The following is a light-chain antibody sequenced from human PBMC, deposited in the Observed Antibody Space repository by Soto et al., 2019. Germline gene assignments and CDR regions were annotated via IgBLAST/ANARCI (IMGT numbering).Light chain of an antibody. V-gene: IGKV3-20*01. CDR3: HQYDNAPFT. CDR2: GAS. CDR1: QSLSSNY. Sequence: EIVLTQSPGTLSLSPGERATLSCRASQSLSSNYLAWYQQRPDQSPRLLVYGASSRATGIPDRFSGSGFGTDFALTISRLEPEDSAVYYCHQYDNAPFTFGPGTRVGIK. J-gene: IGKJ3*01.